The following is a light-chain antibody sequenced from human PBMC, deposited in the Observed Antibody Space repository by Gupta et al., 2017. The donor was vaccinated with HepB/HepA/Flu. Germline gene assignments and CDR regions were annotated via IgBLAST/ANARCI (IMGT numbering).Light chain of an antibody. CDR1: QTIRSDY. Sequence: EIVLTQSPGTLSLSPGERATLFCRASQTIRSDYLAWYQQKPGQAPRLLISSASIRATGIPDRFTGSGSGTDFTLTISRLEPEDFAVYYCQQYGTSPPSTFGQGTRLEI. J-gene: IGKJ5*01. CDR3: QQYGTSPPST. V-gene: IGKV3-20*01. CDR2: SAS.